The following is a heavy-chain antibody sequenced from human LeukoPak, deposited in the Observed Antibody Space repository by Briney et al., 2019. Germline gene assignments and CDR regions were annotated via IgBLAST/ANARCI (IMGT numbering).Heavy chain of an antibody. CDR1: GFTFSSYW. CDR2: INTDGRTT. D-gene: IGHD2-21*01. J-gene: IGHJ4*02. V-gene: IGHV3-74*01. CDR3: ALDFQFRAL. Sequence: GGSLRLSCAASGFTFSSYWIHWGRQAPGKGLVWVSGINTDGRTTVYADSVKGRFTISRDNAKNTLYLQMNSLRGEDTAVYYCALDFQFRALWGQGTLVTVSS.